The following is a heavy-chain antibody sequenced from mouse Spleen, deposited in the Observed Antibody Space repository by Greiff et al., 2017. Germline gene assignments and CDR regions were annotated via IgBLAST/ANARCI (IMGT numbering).Heavy chain of an antibody. CDR3: ARGGITTDWYFDV. Sequence: VQLQQPGAELVKPGASVKMSCKASGYTFTSYWITWVKQRPGQGLEWIGDIYPGSGSTNYNEKFKSKATLTVDTSSSTAYMQLSSLTSEDSAVYYCARGGITTDWYFDVWGAGTTGTVSS. J-gene: IGHJ1*01. D-gene: IGHD2-4*01. CDR2: IYPGSGST. V-gene: IGHV1-55*01. CDR1: GYTFTSYW.